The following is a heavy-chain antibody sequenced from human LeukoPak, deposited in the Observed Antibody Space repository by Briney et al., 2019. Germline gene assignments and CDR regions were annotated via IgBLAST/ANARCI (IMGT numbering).Heavy chain of an antibody. CDR2: ISSSSGSTI. V-gene: IGHV3-48*03. Sequence: GGSLRLSCAASGFTFSSYEMNWVRQAPGKGLEWVSYISSSSGSTIYYADSVKGRFTISRDNAKNSLYLQMNSLRAEDTAVYYCARDVDTAMVTWDYWGQGTLVTVSS. CDR1: GFTFSSYE. D-gene: IGHD5-18*01. J-gene: IGHJ4*02. CDR3: ARDVDTAMVTWDY.